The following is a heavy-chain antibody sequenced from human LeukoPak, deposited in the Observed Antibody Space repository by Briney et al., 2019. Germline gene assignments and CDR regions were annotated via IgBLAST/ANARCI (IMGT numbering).Heavy chain of an antibody. V-gene: IGHV3-23*01. Sequence: GGSLRLSCAASGFTFSSYAMSWVRQAPGKGLEWVSAISGSGGSTYYADSVKGWFTISRDNSKNTLYLQMNSLRAEDTAVYYCAKDLIVVVVAATPFDYWGQGTLVTVSS. CDR2: ISGSGGST. CDR3: AKDLIVVVVAATPFDY. CDR1: GFTFSSYA. D-gene: IGHD2-15*01. J-gene: IGHJ4*02.